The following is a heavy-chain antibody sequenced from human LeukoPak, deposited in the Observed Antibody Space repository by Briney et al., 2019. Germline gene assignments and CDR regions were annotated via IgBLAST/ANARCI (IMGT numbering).Heavy chain of an antibody. V-gene: IGHV3-7*04. D-gene: IGHD2-21*01. CDR1: GFTFSTYW. Sequence: PGGSLRLSCAGSGFTFSTYWMSWVRQAPGKGLEWVANINQDGGERHYVDSVKGRFTISRDNAKDSLDLQLNSLRGEDMAVYYCARMYCGGGKCYLSYFDYWGQGTVVTVSS. J-gene: IGHJ4*02. CDR2: INQDGGER. CDR3: ARMYCGGGKCYLSYFDY.